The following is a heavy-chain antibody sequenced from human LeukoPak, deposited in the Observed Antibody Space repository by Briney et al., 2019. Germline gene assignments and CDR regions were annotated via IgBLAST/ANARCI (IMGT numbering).Heavy chain of an antibody. J-gene: IGHJ4*02. CDR3: ASHGQAYCGGDCYFDY. CDR1: GGTFSSYT. V-gene: IGHV1-69*02. D-gene: IGHD2-21*02. Sequence: GASVKVSCKASGGTFSSYTISWVRQAPGQGLEWMGRIIPILGIANYAQKFQGRVTFTADKSTSTAYMELSSLRSEDTAVYYCASHGQAYCGGDCYFDYWGQGTLVTVSS. CDR2: IIPILGIA.